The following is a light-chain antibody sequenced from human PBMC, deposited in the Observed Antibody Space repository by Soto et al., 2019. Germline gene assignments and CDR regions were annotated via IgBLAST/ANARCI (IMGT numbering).Light chain of an antibody. CDR3: AAWDDSLNGWV. CDR2: SNN. J-gene: IGLJ3*02. CDR1: SSNIGSNT. V-gene: IGLV1-44*01. Sequence: QSVLTQPPSASGTPGQRVTISCSGSSSNIGSNTVNWYQQLPGTAPKLLNYSNNQRPSGVPDRFSGSKSGTSASLAISGLQSEDEADYSCAAWDDSLNGWVFGGGTKLTVL.